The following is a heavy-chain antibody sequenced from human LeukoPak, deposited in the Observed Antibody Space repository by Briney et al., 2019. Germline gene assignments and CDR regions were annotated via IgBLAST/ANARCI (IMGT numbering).Heavy chain of an antibody. CDR1: GYTFNRYG. D-gene: IGHD1-7*01. Sequence: ASVKVSCKASGYTFNRYGISWVRQAPGQGLEWMGWIGSYNGNTNYAQKLQGRVTMTTDTSTSTAYMELRSLKSDDTAVYYCARDRGQFNWNYDFDYWGQGTLVTVSS. CDR3: ARDRGQFNWNYDFDY. CDR2: IGSYNGNT. V-gene: IGHV1-18*01. J-gene: IGHJ4*02.